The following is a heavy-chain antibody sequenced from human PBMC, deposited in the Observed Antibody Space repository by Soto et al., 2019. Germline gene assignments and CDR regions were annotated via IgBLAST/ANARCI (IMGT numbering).Heavy chain of an antibody. CDR2: IIPIFGTA. J-gene: IGHJ3*02. CDR3: ARARVDIVVVVATKNDAFDI. V-gene: IGHV1-69*01. CDR1: GGTFSSYA. D-gene: IGHD2-15*01. Sequence: QVQLVQSGAEVKKPGSSVKVSCKASGGTFSSYAISWVRQAPGQGLEWMGGIIPIFGTANYAQKFQGRVTITADESTSTAYMELSSLRSEDTAVYYCARARVDIVVVVATKNDAFDIWGQGTMVTVSS.